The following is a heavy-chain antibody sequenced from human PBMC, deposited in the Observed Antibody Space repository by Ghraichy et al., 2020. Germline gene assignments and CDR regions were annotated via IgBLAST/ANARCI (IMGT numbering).Heavy chain of an antibody. CDR2: INHSGST. CDR1: GGSFSGYY. V-gene: IGHV4-34*01. J-gene: IGHJ6*02. Sequence: SETLSLTCAVYGGSFSGYYWSWIRQPPGKGLEWIGEINHSGSTNYNPSLKSRVTISVDTSKNQFSLKLSSVTAADTAVYYCARERGRFLEWLPVSRDGMDVGGQGSTVTVSS. CDR3: ARERGRFLEWLPVSRDGMDV. D-gene: IGHD3-3*01.